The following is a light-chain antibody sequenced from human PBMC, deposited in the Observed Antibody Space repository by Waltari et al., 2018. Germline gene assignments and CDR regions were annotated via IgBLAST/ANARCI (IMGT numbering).Light chain of an antibody. CDR2: EVS. V-gene: IGLV2-8*01. CDR3: SSYADNDNFAV. CDR1: SSDVGGYNY. J-gene: IGLJ3*02. Sequence: QSALTQPPSASGSPGQSVTISCTGTSSDVGGYNYVYWYQQHPGKAPKLMIYEVSKRPSAVTDRFSASNSCNTASLTVSGLQAADEADYYCSSYADNDNFAVFGGGTKLTVL.